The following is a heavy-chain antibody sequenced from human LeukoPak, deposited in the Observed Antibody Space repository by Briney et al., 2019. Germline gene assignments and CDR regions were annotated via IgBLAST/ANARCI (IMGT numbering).Heavy chain of an antibody. Sequence: PGGSLRPSCAASGFTFSSYEMNWVRQAPGKGLEWVSYISSSGSTIYYADSVKGRFTISRDNAKNSLYLQMNSLRAEDTAVYYCARDASGWSYNWFDPWGQGTLVTVSS. CDR2: ISSSGSTI. V-gene: IGHV3-48*03. CDR1: GFTFSSYE. D-gene: IGHD6-19*01. CDR3: ARDASGWSYNWFDP. J-gene: IGHJ5*02.